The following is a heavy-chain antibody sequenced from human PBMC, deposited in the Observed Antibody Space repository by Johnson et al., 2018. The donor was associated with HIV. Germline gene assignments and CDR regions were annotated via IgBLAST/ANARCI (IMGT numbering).Heavy chain of an antibody. Sequence: VQPVESGGSVIRPGGSLRLSCAASGFPFDDYGMSWVRQSPKKGLEWVSGINWTGGSKGYADSVKCRFTVSRDNSKNTLYLQMNSLRAEDTAVYYCASDGGSTRGDAFDIWGQGTMVTVSS. CDR3: ASDGGSTRGDAFDI. CDR1: GFPFDDYG. V-gene: IGHV3-20*04. CDR2: INWTGGSK. D-gene: IGHD1-26*01. J-gene: IGHJ3*02.